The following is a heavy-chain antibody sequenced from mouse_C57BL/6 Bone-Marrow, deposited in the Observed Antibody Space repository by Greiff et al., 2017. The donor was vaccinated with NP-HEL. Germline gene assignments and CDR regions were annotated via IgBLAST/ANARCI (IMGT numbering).Heavy chain of an antibody. CDR1: GYTFTSYG. Sequence: VQLQQSGAELARPGASVKLSCKASGYTFTSYGISWVKQRTGQGLEWIGEIYPRSGNTYYNEKFKGKATLTADKSSSTAYMELRSLTSEDSAVYFCAREYYGSSPFDYWGQGTTLTVSS. J-gene: IGHJ2*01. CDR3: AREYYGSSPFDY. CDR2: IYPRSGNT. D-gene: IGHD1-1*01. V-gene: IGHV1-81*01.